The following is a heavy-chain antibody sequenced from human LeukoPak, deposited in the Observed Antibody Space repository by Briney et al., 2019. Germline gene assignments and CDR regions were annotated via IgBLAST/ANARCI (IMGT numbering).Heavy chain of an antibody. V-gene: IGHV1-18*01. J-gene: IGHJ1*01. Sequence: ASVKVSCKASGYTLTSYGISWVRQAPGQGLEWMGWISAYNGNTNYAQKLQGRVTMTTDTSTSTAYMELRSLRSDDTAVYYCARAPYCSSTSCYLSEYFQHWGQGTLVTVSS. D-gene: IGHD2-2*01. CDR3: ARAPYCSSTSCYLSEYFQH. CDR1: GYTLTSYG. CDR2: ISAYNGNT.